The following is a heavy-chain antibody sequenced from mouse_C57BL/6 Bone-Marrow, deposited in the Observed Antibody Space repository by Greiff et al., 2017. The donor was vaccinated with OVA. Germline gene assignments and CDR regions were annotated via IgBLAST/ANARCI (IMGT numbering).Heavy chain of an antibody. D-gene: IGHD2-3*01. J-gene: IGHJ3*01. CDR1: GYTFTSYW. CDR2: INPSSGYT. CDR3: ARWLLRGAWFAY. Sequence: VKLKQSGAELAKPGASVKLSCKASGYTFTSYWMHWVKQRPGQGLEWIGYINPSSGYTKYNQKFKDKVTLTADKSSSTDYMQLSSLTYEDSAVYYCARWLLRGAWFAYWGQGTLVTVSA. V-gene: IGHV1-7*01.